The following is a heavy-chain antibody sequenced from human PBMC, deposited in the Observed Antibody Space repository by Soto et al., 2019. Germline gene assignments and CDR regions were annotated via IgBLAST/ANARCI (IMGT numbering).Heavy chain of an antibody. V-gene: IGHV1-18*04. CDR2: ISAYNGNT. CDR1: GYTFTSYG. D-gene: IGHD3-22*01. CDR3: ARYYDSSGSDY. J-gene: IGHJ4*02. Sequence: SAKVCCKASGYTFTSYGITWVRQAPGQGLEWMGWISAYNGNTNYAQKLQGRVTMTTGTSTSTAYMELRSLRSDDTAVYYCARYYDSSGSDYWGQGTLVTVSS.